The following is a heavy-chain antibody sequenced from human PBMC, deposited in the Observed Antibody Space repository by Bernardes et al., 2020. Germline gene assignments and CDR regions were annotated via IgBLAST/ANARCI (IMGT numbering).Heavy chain of an antibody. CDR1: GFTFGAYA. CDR2: IRANAYTGTT. V-gene: IGHV3-49*04. CDR3: TRDTRIAAPETVYYFDY. J-gene: IGHJ4*02. D-gene: IGHD6-13*01. Sequence: GGSLRLSCTASGFTFGAYAMSWVRQAPGKGLEWVGFIRANAYTGTTEYAASVKGRFTISRDDSKSIAYLQMNGLKTEDTAVYYCTRDTRIAAPETVYYFDYWCQGTLVTVSS.